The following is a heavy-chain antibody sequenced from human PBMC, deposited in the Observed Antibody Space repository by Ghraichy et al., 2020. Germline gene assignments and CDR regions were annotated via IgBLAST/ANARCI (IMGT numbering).Heavy chain of an antibody. CDR2: IYYSGST. CDR3: ARGPNIAARSTPFDY. J-gene: IGHJ4*02. CDR1: GGSISSYY. D-gene: IGHD6-6*01. V-gene: IGHV4-59*01. Sequence: SETLSLTCTVSGGSISSYYWSWIRQPPGKGLEWIGYIYYSGSTNYNPSLKSRVTISVDTSKNQFSLKLSSVTAADTAVYYCARGPNIAARSTPFDYWGQGTLVTVSS.